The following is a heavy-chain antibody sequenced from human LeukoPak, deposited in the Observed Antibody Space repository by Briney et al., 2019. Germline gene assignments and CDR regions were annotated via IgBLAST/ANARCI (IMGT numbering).Heavy chain of an antibody. J-gene: IGHJ6*03. V-gene: IGHV1-8*03. CDR2: MNPDSGNT. CDR1: RYTFTNYD. Sequence: ASVKVSCKASRYTFTNYDINWVRQATGQGLEWMGWMNPDSGNTGYAQKFQGRVTITKNTSISTAYMELSSLRSEDTALYYCARGPYCRSTSCPYYLDVWGKGTTVTVSS. D-gene: IGHD2-2*01. CDR3: ARGPYCRSTSCPYYLDV.